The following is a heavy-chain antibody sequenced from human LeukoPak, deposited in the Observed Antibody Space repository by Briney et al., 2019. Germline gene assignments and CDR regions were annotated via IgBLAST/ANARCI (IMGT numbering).Heavy chain of an antibody. CDR3: TTWGSQYFDY. D-gene: IGHD3-16*01. Sequence: GGSLRLSCAASGFTVSSNYMSWVRQAPGKGLEWVGRIKSKTDGGTTDYAAPVKGRFTISRDDSKNTLYLQMNSLKTEDTAVYYCTTWGSQYFDYWGQGTLVTVSS. CDR2: IKSKTDGGTT. J-gene: IGHJ4*02. V-gene: IGHV3-15*01. CDR1: GFTVSSNY.